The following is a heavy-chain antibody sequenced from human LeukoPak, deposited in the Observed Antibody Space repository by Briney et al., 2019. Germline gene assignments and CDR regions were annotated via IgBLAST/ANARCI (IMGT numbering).Heavy chain of an antibody. CDR3: ARDSMVRGVVDY. Sequence: GGSLRLSCAASGFTFSSYSMNWVRQAPGKGLEWVSSISSSSSYIYYADPVKGRFTISRDNAKNSLYLQMNSLRAEDTAVYYCARDSMVRGVVDYWGQGTLVTVSS. CDR1: GFTFSSYS. CDR2: ISSSSSYI. V-gene: IGHV3-21*01. D-gene: IGHD3-10*01. J-gene: IGHJ4*02.